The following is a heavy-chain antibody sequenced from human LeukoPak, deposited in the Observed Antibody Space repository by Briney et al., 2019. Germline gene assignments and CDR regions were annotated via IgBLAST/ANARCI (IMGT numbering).Heavy chain of an antibody. CDR1: GLTFSISC. CDR3: PEDKQWTWYY. CDR2: LRFDGSDK. J-gene: IGHJ4*02. Sequence: GGSLRLLCTVSGLTFSISCLHWVRQAPGRGQEWVAFLRFDGSDKYYADSVKGRFTTSRVSSKNTVYLHMNSLRAEDTAVYYCPEDKQWTWYYWGQ. V-gene: IGHV3-30*02. D-gene: IGHD6-19*01.